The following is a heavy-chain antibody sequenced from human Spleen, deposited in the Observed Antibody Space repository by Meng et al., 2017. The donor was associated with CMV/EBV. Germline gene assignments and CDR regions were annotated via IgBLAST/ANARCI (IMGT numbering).Heavy chain of an antibody. CDR2: MNPNSGNT. CDR1: GYTFTSYD. D-gene: IGHD3-3*01. Sequence: ASVKVSCKASGYTFTSYDINWVRQATGQGLEWMGWMNPNSGNTGYAQKFQGRVTMTRNTSISTAYMELSSLRSEDTAVCYCARGRYYDFWSGYYDGINWFDPWGQGTLVTVSS. CDR3: ARGRYYDFWSGYYDGINWFDP. V-gene: IGHV1-8*01. J-gene: IGHJ5*02.